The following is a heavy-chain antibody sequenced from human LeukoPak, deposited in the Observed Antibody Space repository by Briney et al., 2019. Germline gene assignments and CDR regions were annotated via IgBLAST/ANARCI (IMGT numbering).Heavy chain of an antibody. Sequence: GGSLRLSCAASGFTFSSYGMHWVRQAPGKGLEWVAVISYDGSNKYYADSVKGRFTISRDNSKNTLYLQMNSLKTEDTAVYYCARLGFAYSSDYWGQGTLVTVSS. CDR3: ARLGFAYSSDY. V-gene: IGHV3-30*03. CDR1: GFTFSSYG. D-gene: IGHD6-13*01. CDR2: ISYDGSNK. J-gene: IGHJ4*02.